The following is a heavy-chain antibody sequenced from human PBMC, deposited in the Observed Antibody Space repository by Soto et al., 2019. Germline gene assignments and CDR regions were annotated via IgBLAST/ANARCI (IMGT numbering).Heavy chain of an antibody. CDR3: AKDQDCGGTTSKFWAPGS. J-gene: IGHJ5*02. D-gene: IGHD2-21*01. CDR1: GFTFSYYV. V-gene: IGHV3-30*18. CDR2: ISNDGSKK. Sequence: QVQLVDSGGGVVEPGKSLRLSCAAFGFTFSYYVMHWVRQAPGDGVEWVALISNDGSKKYYADSQKGRFTISRDNSKNTLYLQMNAPPAAETPVYYCAKDQDCGGTTSKFWAPGSWGQGSLVIVSS.